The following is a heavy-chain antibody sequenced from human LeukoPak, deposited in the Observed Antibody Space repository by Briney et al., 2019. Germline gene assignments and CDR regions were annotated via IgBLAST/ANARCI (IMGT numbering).Heavy chain of an antibody. Sequence: GGSLRLSCAASGFTFSNFAMSWVRQAPGKGLEWVSDISAGGSSTNYADSVKGRFTISRDNSRNTLYLQMNSLRAEDTAVYYCARGRLWFGETTRVFDYWGQGTLVTVSS. V-gene: IGHV3-23*01. CDR3: ARGRLWFGETTRVFDY. CDR1: GFTFSNFA. D-gene: IGHD3-10*01. CDR2: ISAGGSST. J-gene: IGHJ4*02.